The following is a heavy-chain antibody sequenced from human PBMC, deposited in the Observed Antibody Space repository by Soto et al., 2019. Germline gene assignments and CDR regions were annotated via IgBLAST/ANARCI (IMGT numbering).Heavy chain of an antibody. J-gene: IGHJ6*02. CDR2: ISSSSSTI. Sequence: EVQLVESGGGLVQPGGSLRLSCAASGFTFSSYSMNWVRQAPGKGLEWVSYISSSSSTIYYADSVKGRFTISRDNAKNSLYLQMNSLRDEDTAVYYCVRDQGAAGILYYFYGMDVWGQGTTVTVSS. V-gene: IGHV3-48*02. D-gene: IGHD6-13*01. CDR3: VRDQGAAGILYYFYGMDV. CDR1: GFTFSSYS.